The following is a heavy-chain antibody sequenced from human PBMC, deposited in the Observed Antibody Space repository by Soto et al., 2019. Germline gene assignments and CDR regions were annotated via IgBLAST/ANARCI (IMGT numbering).Heavy chain of an antibody. D-gene: IGHD2-15*01. CDR1: GYTFTSYD. V-gene: IGHV1-8*01. Sequence: QVQLVQSGAEVKKPGASVKVSCKASGYTFTSYDINWVRQATGQGLEWMGWMNPNSGNTGYAQKFQGRVTMTRNTSRSTAYMELSSLRSEDTAVYYCARGITYCSGGSCYSSYYYYYMDVWGKGTTVTVSS. CDR3: ARGITYCSGGSCYSSYYYYYMDV. J-gene: IGHJ6*03. CDR2: MNPNSGNT.